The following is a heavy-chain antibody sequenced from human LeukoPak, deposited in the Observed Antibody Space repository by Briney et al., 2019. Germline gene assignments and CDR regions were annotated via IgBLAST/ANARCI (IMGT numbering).Heavy chain of an antibody. CDR2: IYYSESA. CDR3: ARDFALWFGEPTGYYYMDV. Sequence: SETLSLTCTVSGGSISSYYWSWIRQPPGKGLEWIGYIYYSESANYNPSLKSRVTISVDTSKNQFSLKLSSVTAADTAVYYCARDFALWFGEPTGYYYMDVWGKGTTVTVSS. CDR1: GGSISSYY. V-gene: IGHV4-59*01. J-gene: IGHJ6*03. D-gene: IGHD3-10*01.